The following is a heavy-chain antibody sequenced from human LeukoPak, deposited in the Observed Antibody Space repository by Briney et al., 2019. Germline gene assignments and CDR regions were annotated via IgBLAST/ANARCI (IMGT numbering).Heavy chain of an antibody. D-gene: IGHD2-15*01. CDR3: AKDRSPWSDIVVVVAGY. V-gene: IGHV3-30*18. CDR1: GFTFSSYG. CDR2: ISYDGSNK. Sequence: GGSLRLSCAASGFTFSSYGMHWVRQAPGKGLEWVAVISYDGSNKYYADSVKGRFTISRDNSKNTLYLQMNSLRAEDTAVYYCAKDRSPWSDIVVVVAGYWGQGTLVTVSS. J-gene: IGHJ4*02.